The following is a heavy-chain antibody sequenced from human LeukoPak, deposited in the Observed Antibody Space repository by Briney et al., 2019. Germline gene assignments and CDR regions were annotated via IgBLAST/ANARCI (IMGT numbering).Heavy chain of an antibody. J-gene: IGHJ5*02. Sequence: GESLKISCKASGYRFSSYWIGWVRQTAGKGLEWMGSIYVGDSDTKYSPSFQGQVTISVDESITIAYLQWSSLKASDTAMYYCARSNWKGHNWFDPWGQGTLVTVSS. CDR3: ARSNWKGHNWFDP. CDR1: GYRFSSYW. V-gene: IGHV5-51*01. CDR2: IYVGDSDT. D-gene: IGHD1-1*01.